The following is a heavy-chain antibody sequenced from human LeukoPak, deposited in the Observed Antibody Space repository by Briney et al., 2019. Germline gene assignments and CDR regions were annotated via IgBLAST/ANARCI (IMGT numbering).Heavy chain of an antibody. CDR1: GYTLTDYY. CDR3: ARGHDSGYSNSLDP. V-gene: IGHV1-2*02. Sequence: ASVQVSCKASGYTLTDYYIHWVRQSPGRGLESLGWINPNSVTTNYAQKFRGRVTMTRDTSISTAYMELAELTSDDTAVYYCARGHDSGYSNSLDPWGQGTLVTVSS. J-gene: IGHJ5*02. CDR2: INPNSVTT. D-gene: IGHD3-22*01.